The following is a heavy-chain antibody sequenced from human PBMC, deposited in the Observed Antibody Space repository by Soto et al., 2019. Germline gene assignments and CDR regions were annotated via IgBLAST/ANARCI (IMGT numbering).Heavy chain of an antibody. CDR1: GFTFSSYS. J-gene: IGHJ4*02. D-gene: IGHD2-2*01. CDR3: ARDDIVVVPAAIVLFDY. Sequence: GGSLRLSCAASGFTFSSYSMNWVRQAPGKGLEWVSSISSSSSYIYYADSVKGRFTISRDNAKNSLYLQMNSLRAEDTAVYYCARDDIVVVPAAIVLFDYWGQGTLVTVSS. V-gene: IGHV3-21*01. CDR2: ISSSSSYI.